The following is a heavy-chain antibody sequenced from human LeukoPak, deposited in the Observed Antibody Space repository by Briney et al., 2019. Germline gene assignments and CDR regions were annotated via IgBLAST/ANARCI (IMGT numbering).Heavy chain of an antibody. CDR3: ARAAYYFDY. J-gene: IGHJ4*02. CDR1: GASISSSY. CDR2: VSATGST. D-gene: IGHD6-25*01. V-gene: IGHV4-4*07. Sequence: SETLSLTCTVSGASISSSYWSWTRQPAGKGLEWIGRVSATGSTSCTPSLKSRVTMSVDTSKNQFSLKLSSVTAADTAVYYCARAAYYFDYWGQGTLVTVSS.